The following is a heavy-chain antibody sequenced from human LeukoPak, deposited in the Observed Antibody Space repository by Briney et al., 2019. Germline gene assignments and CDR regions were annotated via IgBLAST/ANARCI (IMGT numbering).Heavy chain of an antibody. CDR3: ARALGITIFGVVSRGYFDY. Sequence: PSETLSLTCTVSGGPISAYYWSWIRQPPGKGLEWIGHIYYSGSTNYNPSLQSRVTLSVDTSQNQFSLKLSSVTAADTAVYYCARALGITIFGVVSRGYFDYWGQGTLVTVSS. D-gene: IGHD3-3*01. V-gene: IGHV4-59*08. J-gene: IGHJ4*02. CDR1: GGPISAYY. CDR2: IYYSGST.